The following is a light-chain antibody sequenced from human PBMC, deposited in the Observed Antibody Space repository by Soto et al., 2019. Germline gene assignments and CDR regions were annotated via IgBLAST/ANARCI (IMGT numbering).Light chain of an antibody. CDR3: CSYVDTDTWV. Sequence: QSALTQPRSVSGSPGESVTISCTGTNSDVGGYNYVSWYQQYPGKAPKLMISGVSERPSGVPDRFSGSKSGNTASLTISGLQAEDEADYYGCSYVDTDTWVCGGGTKVTV. CDR2: GVS. V-gene: IGLV2-11*01. CDR1: NSDVGGYNY. J-gene: IGLJ3*02.